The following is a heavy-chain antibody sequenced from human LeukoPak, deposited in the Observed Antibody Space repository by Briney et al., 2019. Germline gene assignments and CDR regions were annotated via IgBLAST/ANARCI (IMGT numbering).Heavy chain of an antibody. J-gene: IGHJ3*02. CDR1: GYTFTSYD. CDR3: AAAAAGDAFGI. D-gene: IGHD6-13*01. Sequence: GASVKVSCKASGYTFTSYDINWVRQATGQGLGWMGWMNPNSGNTGYAQKFQERVTITRDMSTSTAYMELSSLRSEDTAVYYCAAAAAGDAFGIWGQGTMVTVSS. CDR2: MNPNSGNT. V-gene: IGHV1-8*03.